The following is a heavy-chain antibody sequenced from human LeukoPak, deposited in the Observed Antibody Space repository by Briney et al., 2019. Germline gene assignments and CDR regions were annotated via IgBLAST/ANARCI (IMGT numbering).Heavy chain of an antibody. V-gene: IGHV3-30*03. CDR1: GFTFSGSV. CDR2: MSFDGSIQ. CDR3: AREGYSSGRAAAFDY. J-gene: IGHJ4*02. Sequence: GGSLRLSCAASGFTFSGSVMHWVRQPPGRRLEWVALMSFDGSIQYNADSVRGRFTISRDDSTSTLYLQMNSLRVEDTAVYYCAREGYSSGRAAAFDYWGQGTLVTVSS. D-gene: IGHD6-19*01.